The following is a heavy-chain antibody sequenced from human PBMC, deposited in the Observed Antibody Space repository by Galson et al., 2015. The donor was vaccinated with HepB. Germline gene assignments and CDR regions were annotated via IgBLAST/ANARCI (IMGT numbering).Heavy chain of an antibody. Sequence: SLRLSCAASGFTFSSYAMSWVRQAPGKGLEWVSAISGRGGSTYYADSVKGRFTISRDNSKNTLYLQMNSLRAEDTAVYYCAKDSQWLVGRWFDPWGQGTLVTVSS. J-gene: IGHJ5*02. V-gene: IGHV3-23*01. CDR2: ISGRGGST. D-gene: IGHD6-19*01. CDR3: AKDSQWLVGRWFDP. CDR1: GFTFSSYA.